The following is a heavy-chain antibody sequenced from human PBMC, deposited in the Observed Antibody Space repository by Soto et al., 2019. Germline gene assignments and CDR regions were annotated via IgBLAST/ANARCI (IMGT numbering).Heavy chain of an antibody. J-gene: IGHJ4*02. CDR1: GFTFSTYT. CDR2: VSFDGSNK. V-gene: IGHV3-30-3*01. Sequence: GESLKISCAASGFTFSTYTLHWVRQAPGKGLEWVAVVSFDGSNKYYADSLEGRFTISRDNSKNTLYLEMNSLRAEDTAVYYCARDYSTTAPFDYWGQGTLVTVSS. CDR3: ARDYSTTAPFDY. D-gene: IGHD2-21*01.